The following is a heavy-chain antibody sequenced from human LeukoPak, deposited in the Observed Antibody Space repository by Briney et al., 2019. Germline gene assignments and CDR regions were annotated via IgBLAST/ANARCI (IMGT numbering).Heavy chain of an antibody. J-gene: IGHJ6*03. D-gene: IGHD3-22*01. CDR1: GGSISSYY. CDR3: AKGSKLVVITRDHYMAV. V-gene: IGHV4-59*01. CDR2: IYYSGST. Sequence: PSETLSLTCTVSGGSISSYYWSWIRQPPGKGLEWIGYIYYSGSTNYNPSLKSRVTISVDTSKNQFSPKLSSVTAADTAVYYCAKGSKLVVITRDHYMAVWGKGTTVTISS.